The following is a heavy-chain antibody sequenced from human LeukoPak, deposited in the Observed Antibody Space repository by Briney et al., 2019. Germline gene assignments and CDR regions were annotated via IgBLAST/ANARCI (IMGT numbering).Heavy chain of an antibody. D-gene: IGHD4-17*01. CDR1: GFTFSSYA. J-gene: IGHJ5*02. CDR2: ISGSGGST. Sequence: PGGSLRLSCAASGFTFSSYAMSWVRQAPGKGLEWVSGISGSGGSTYYADSVKGRFTNSRDNSKNTLYLQMNSLRAEDTAVYYCAKPAPYDYGDFLNWFDPWGQGTLVTVSS. V-gene: IGHV3-23*01. CDR3: AKPAPYDYGDFLNWFDP.